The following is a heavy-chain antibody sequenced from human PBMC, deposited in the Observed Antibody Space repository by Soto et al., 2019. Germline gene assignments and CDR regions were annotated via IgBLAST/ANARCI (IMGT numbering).Heavy chain of an antibody. D-gene: IGHD2-2*01. Sequence: HSETLSLACAVSGGSIRSYDWSGIRQPPGMGLVWIGYIYYSGRPNYYHTLNSRATITVATSKHPFSLKRSPVTAADTAVDYCAREGCSRTSCYPPYYYYGMDVWGQGTTVTGS. V-gene: IGHV4-59*01. CDR1: GGSIRSYD. CDR3: AREGCSRTSCYPPYYYYGMDV. J-gene: IGHJ6*02. CDR2: IYYSGRP.